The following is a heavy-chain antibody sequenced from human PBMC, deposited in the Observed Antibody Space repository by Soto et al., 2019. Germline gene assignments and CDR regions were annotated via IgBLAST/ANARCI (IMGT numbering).Heavy chain of an antibody. CDR2: ISYDGITK. D-gene: IGHD2-2*03. Sequence: VQLVESGGGVVQPGRSLRLSCAASGFTFSSYGMNWVRQAPGKGLEWVALISYDGITKYYGDSVKGRFTISRDNAKNTQYLQMNSLRPEDTAVYYCAKGLDIVLVPGTIGPYYYYGVDVWGQGTTVTVSS. J-gene: IGHJ6*02. CDR1: GFTFSSYG. CDR3: AKGLDIVLVPGTIGPYYYYGVDV. V-gene: IGHV3-30*18.